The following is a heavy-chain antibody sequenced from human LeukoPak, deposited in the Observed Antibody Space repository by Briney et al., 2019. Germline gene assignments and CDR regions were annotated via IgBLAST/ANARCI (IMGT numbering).Heavy chain of an antibody. V-gene: IGHV3-53*01. CDR3: ARLNSDDTLFDY. J-gene: IGHJ4*02. Sequence: GGSLRLSWAVSGFTVSSNYMNWVRQAPGKGLEWVSVIYRGGITYYADSVKGRFTISRDNSKNTLYLQMNSLRAEDTAVYYCARLNSDDTLFDYWGQGTLVTVSS. D-gene: IGHD4-23*01. CDR1: GFTVSSNY. CDR2: IYRGGIT.